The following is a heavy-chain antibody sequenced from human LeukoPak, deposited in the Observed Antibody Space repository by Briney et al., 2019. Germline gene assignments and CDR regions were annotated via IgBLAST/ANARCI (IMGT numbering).Heavy chain of an antibody. CDR1: GFTFSSYA. V-gene: IGHV3-23*01. Sequence: GGSLRLSCAASGFTFSSYAMSWVRQAPGKGLEWVSAISGSGGSTYYPDSVKGGFTISRDNSKNTLYLQMNSLRAEDTAVYYCAKDGGYSYAYFDYWGQGTLVTVSS. J-gene: IGHJ4*02. D-gene: IGHD5-18*01. CDR2: ISGSGGST. CDR3: AKDGGYSYAYFDY.